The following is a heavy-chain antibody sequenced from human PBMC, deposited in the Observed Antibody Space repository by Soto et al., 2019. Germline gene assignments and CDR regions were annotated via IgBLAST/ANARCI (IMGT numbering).Heavy chain of an antibody. CDR3: GRRENCSSTSCYAGDYYYYMDV. Sequence: QVQLVQSGAEVKKPGASVKVSCKASGYTFTSYGISWVRQAPGQGLEWMGWISAYNGNTNYAQKLQGRVTMTTDTSTSTAYMELRSLRSDDTAVYYCGRRENCSSTSCYAGDYYYYMDVWGKGTTVTVSS. D-gene: IGHD2-2*01. CDR2: ISAYNGNT. CDR1: GYTFTSYG. J-gene: IGHJ6*03. V-gene: IGHV1-18*01.